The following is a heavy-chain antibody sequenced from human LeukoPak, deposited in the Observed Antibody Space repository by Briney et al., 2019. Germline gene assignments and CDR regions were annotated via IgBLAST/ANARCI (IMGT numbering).Heavy chain of an antibody. V-gene: IGHV1-2*02. CDR3: ARTPRYCSGGSCYTWLDWFDP. D-gene: IGHD2-15*01. Sequence: GASVKVSCKASGYTFTGYYMHWVRQAPGQGLERMGWINPNSGGTNYAQKFQGRVTMTRDTSISTAYMELSRLRSDDTAVYYCARTPRYCSGGSCYTWLDWFDPWGQGTLVTVSS. CDR1: GYTFTGYY. J-gene: IGHJ5*02. CDR2: INPNSGGT.